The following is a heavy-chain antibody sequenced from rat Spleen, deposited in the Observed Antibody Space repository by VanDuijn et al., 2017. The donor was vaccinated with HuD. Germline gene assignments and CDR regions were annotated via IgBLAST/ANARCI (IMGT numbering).Heavy chain of an antibody. Sequence: EVQLKESGPGLVQPSQTLSLTCTVSGFSLTDYSVHWVRQPPGKGLEWMGVMWSGGRTAYHSALKSRLNISRDHSKSQVFLKMNSLQTEDTAIYYCTRGTYYYAPFAYWGQGTLVTVSS. V-gene: IGHV2S63*01. J-gene: IGHJ3*01. CDR3: TRGTYYYAPFAY. CDR2: MWSGGRT. CDR1: GFSLTDYS. D-gene: IGHD1-12*02.